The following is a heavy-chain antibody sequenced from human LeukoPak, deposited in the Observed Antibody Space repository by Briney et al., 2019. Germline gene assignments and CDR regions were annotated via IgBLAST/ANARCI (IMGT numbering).Heavy chain of an antibody. Sequence: GESLKISCKGSGYSFTSYWIGWVRQMPGKGLEWMGIIYPGDSDTRYSPSFQGQVTISADKSISTAYLQWSSLKASDTAMYYCARHVTSEGWYAAFDIWGQGTMVTVSS. CDR3: ARHVTSEGWYAAFDI. CDR2: IYPGDSDT. CDR1: GYSFTSYW. J-gene: IGHJ3*02. V-gene: IGHV5-51*01. D-gene: IGHD2-15*01.